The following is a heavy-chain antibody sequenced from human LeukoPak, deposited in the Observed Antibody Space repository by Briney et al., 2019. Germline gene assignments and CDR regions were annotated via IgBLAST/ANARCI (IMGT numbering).Heavy chain of an antibody. V-gene: IGHV1-69*13. CDR2: IIPIFGTA. CDR1: GGTFSSYA. J-gene: IGHJ4*02. D-gene: IGHD3-22*01. CDR3: AREGEYYDSSGYLGDYFDY. Sequence: ASVKVSCKASGGTFSSYAISWVRQAPGQGLEWMGGIIPIFGTANYAQKFQGRVTITADESTSTAYMELGSLRSEDTAVYYCAREGEYYDSSGYLGDYFDYWGQGTLVTVSS.